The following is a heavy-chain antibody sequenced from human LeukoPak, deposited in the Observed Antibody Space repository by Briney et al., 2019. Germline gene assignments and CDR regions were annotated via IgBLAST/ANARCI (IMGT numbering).Heavy chain of an antibody. CDR1: GGSISNYY. D-gene: IGHD2-21*02. Sequence: PSETLSLTCTVSGGSISNYYWSWIRQPAGKGLEWIGRFYTIGSTNYNPFLKSRVTMSVDTSNKQFSLKLTSVTAADTAVYYCARDRKTAYYYYMDVWGKGTTVTVSS. CDR2: FYTIGST. J-gene: IGHJ6*03. CDR3: ARDRKTAYYYYMDV. V-gene: IGHV4-4*07.